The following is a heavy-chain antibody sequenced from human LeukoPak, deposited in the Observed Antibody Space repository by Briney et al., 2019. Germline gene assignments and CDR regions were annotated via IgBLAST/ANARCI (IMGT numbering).Heavy chain of an antibody. Sequence: ASVKVSCKASGYTFNSYAISWVRQAPGQGLEWMGWISTHKGITNYAENLQDRVTMTADTSTSTAYMELRSLRSDDTAVYYCARRPMNYYDSSGYYADEGYWGQGTLVTVSS. CDR2: ISTHKGIT. D-gene: IGHD3-22*01. J-gene: IGHJ4*02. V-gene: IGHV1-18*01. CDR1: GYTFNSYA. CDR3: ARRPMNYYDSSGYYADEGY.